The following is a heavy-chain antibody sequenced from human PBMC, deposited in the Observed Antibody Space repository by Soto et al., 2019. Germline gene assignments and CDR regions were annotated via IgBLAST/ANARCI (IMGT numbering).Heavy chain of an antibody. CDR3: ARQVLYNSGWIHHFDQ. J-gene: IGHJ4*02. V-gene: IGHV4-39*01. CDR2: VYLTGTA. Sequence: SETLSLTCTVSGGSVTSSTSYWAWIRQPPGKGLEWIANVYLTGTANYNPSLKSRVTIAVDTSKNQFSLKLSSVTGADTAVYFCARQVLYNSGWIHHFDQWGLGTLVTVSS. D-gene: IGHD6-19*01. CDR1: GGSVTSSTSY.